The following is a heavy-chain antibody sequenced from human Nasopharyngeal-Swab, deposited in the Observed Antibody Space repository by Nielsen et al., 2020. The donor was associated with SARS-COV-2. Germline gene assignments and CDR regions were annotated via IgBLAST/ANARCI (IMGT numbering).Heavy chain of an antibody. CDR3: ARSVGSFYGQGAFDI. Sequence: GESLKISCTTSGFTFGDYAMSWFRQAPGKGLEWVGFIRSKTYGWAPEYAASVKGRFTIWRDGAESIAYLQMNSLETEDTGVYYCARSVGSFYGQGAFDIWGQGTMVTVPS. V-gene: IGHV3-49*01. CDR1: GFTFGDYA. J-gene: IGHJ3*02. D-gene: IGHD1-26*01. CDR2: IRSKTYGWAP.